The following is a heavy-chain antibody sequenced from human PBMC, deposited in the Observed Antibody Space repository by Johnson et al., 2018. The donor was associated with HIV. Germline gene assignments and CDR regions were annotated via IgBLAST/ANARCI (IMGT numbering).Heavy chain of an antibody. V-gene: IGHV3-23*04. Sequence: VQLVESGGGLVKPGGSLRLSCVASGFTFSRYAMRWVRQAPGKGLEWVSAISGRGGSPYYADSVQGRFTLSRDNSKNMLYLQMNSLRAEDTALYYCAKVLATTEYSSSSWSDAFDIWGQGTMVTVSS. D-gene: IGHD6-6*01. CDR3: AKVLATTEYSSSSWSDAFDI. CDR2: ISGRGGSP. CDR1: GFTFSRYA. J-gene: IGHJ3*02.